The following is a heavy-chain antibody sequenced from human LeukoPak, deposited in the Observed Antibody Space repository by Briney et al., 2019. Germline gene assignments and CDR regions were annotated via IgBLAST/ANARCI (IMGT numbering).Heavy chain of an antibody. J-gene: IGHJ4*02. CDR1: GYTFTSYY. Sequence: SVKVSCKASGYTFTSYYMHWVRQAPGQGLEWMGGIIPIFGTANYAQKFQGRVTITADESTSTAYMELSSLRSEDTAVYYCAREGIQLWLLDYWGQGTLVTVSS. CDR3: AREGIQLWLLDY. D-gene: IGHD5-18*01. V-gene: IGHV1-69*13. CDR2: IIPIFGTA.